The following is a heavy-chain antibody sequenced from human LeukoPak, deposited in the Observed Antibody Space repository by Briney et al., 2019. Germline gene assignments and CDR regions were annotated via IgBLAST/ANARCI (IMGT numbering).Heavy chain of an antibody. V-gene: IGHV4-38-2*02. CDR1: GYSISSGYY. Sequence: SETLSLTCTVSGYSISSGYYWGWIRQPPGKGLEWIGSIYHSGSTYYNPSLKSRVTISVDTSKKQFSLKLSSVTAADTAVYYCARDVGARLPGFWGQGILVTVSS. CDR3: ARDVGARLPGF. J-gene: IGHJ4*02. CDR2: IYHSGST. D-gene: IGHD6-6*01.